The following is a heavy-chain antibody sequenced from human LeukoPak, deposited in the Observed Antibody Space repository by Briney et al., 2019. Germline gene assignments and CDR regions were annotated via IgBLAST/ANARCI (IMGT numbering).Heavy chain of an antibody. V-gene: IGHV3-7*01. J-gene: IGHJ4*02. CDR3: ARDSGIAAAGTFDY. D-gene: IGHD6-13*01. CDR2: IKQDGSEK. CDR1: GFTFSSYW. Sequence: TGGSLRLSCAASGFTFSSYWMSWVRQAPGKGLEWVANIKQDGSEKYYVDSVKGRFTISRDNAKNSLYLQMNSLRAEDTAVYYCARDSGIAAAGTFDYWGQGILVTVSS.